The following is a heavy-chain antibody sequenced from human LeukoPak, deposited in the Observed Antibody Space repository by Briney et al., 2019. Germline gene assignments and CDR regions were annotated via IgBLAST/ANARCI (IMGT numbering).Heavy chain of an antibody. CDR1: GFTFSSYA. CDR2: ISYDGSNK. J-gene: IGHJ5*02. CDR3: ARDLSQRGFDP. Sequence: GGSLRLSCAASGFTFSSYAMHWVRQAPGKGLEWVAVISYDGSNKYYADSVKGRFTISRDNSKNTLYLQMNSLRAEDTAVYYCARDLSQRGFDPWGQGTLVTVSP. V-gene: IGHV3-30-3*01.